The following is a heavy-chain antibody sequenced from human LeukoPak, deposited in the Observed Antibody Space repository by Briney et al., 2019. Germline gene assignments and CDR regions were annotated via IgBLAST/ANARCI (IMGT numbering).Heavy chain of an antibody. D-gene: IGHD5-18*01. V-gene: IGHV1-18*01. Sequence: GASVKVSCKASGGTFSSYAISWVRQAPGQGLEWMGWISAYNGNTNYAQKLQGRVTMTTDTSTSTAYMELRSLRSDDTAVYYCARGHTRYSYGMGGDYFDYWGQGTLVTVSS. J-gene: IGHJ4*02. CDR2: ISAYNGNT. CDR3: ARGHTRYSYGMGGDYFDY. CDR1: GGTFSSYA.